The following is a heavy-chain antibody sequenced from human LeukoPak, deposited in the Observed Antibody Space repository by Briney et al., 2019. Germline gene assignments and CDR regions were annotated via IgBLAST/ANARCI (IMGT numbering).Heavy chain of an antibody. V-gene: IGHV3-30*18. D-gene: IGHD4-17*01. CDR2: ISYDGSNK. J-gene: IGHJ4*02. Sequence: GRSLRLSCAASGFTSSSYGMHWVRQAPGKGLEWVAVISYDGSNKYYADSVKGRFTISRDNSKNTLYLQMNSLRAEDTAVYYCAKREETVTTLDYWGQGTLVTVSS. CDR3: AKREETVTTLDY. CDR1: GFTSSSYG.